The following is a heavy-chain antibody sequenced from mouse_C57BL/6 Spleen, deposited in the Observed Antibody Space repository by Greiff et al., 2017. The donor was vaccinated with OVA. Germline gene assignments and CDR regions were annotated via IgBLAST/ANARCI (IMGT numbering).Heavy chain of an antibody. CDR1: GYTFTGYW. J-gene: IGHJ2*01. CDR2: ILPGSGST. CDR3: AQGGSWDDRY. Sequence: VKLMESGAELMKPGASVKLSCKATGYTFTGYWIEWVKQRPGHGLEWIGEILPGSGSTNYNEKFKGKATFTADTSSNTAYKQLSSLTTEDSAIYYCAQGGSWDDRYWGQGTTLTVSS. V-gene: IGHV1-9*01. D-gene: IGHD4-1*01.